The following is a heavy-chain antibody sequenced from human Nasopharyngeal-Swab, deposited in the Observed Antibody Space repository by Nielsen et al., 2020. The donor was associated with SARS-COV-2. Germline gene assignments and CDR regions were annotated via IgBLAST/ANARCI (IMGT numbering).Heavy chain of an antibody. CDR2: INAGKGNT. J-gene: IGHJ4*02. CDR3: ARVPAVAASRIDY. CDR1: GYTLPKYA. V-gene: IGHV1-3*01. Sequence: ASVKVSCKASGYTLPKYAMYWVRQAPGQRPEFMRWINAGKGNTIYSQRFQGRVRISRDTSANTVYMELNRLRSEDTAVYYCARVPAVAASRIDYWGQGTLVTVSS. D-gene: IGHD6-19*01.